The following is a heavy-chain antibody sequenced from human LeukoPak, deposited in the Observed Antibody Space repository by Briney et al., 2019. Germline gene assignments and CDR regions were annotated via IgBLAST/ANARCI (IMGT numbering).Heavy chain of an antibody. J-gene: IGHJ4*02. D-gene: IGHD3-22*01. CDR1: GFTFSSYA. CDR3: ARGSMGDSSGYYFGY. V-gene: IGHV3-64*01. CDR2: ISSNGGST. Sequence: PGGSLRLSCAASGFTFSSYAMHWVRQAPGKGLEYVSAISSNGGSTYYANSVKGRFTISRDNSKNTLYLQMGSLRAEDTAVYYCARGSMGDSSGYYFGYWGQGTLVTVSS.